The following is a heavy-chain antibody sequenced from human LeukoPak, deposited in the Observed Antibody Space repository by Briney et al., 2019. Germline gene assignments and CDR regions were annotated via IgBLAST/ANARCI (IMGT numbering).Heavy chain of an antibody. Sequence: PGGSLRLSCAASGFTFSSYGMSWVRQAPGKGLEWVSAISGSGGSTYYADSVKGRFAISRDNSKNSLYLQMNSLRAEDTAVYYCAKDHWAHKRFPFDYWGQGTLVTVSS. V-gene: IGHV3-23*01. CDR2: ISGSGGST. CDR3: AKDHWAHKRFPFDY. J-gene: IGHJ4*02. D-gene: IGHD7-27*01. CDR1: GFTFSSYG.